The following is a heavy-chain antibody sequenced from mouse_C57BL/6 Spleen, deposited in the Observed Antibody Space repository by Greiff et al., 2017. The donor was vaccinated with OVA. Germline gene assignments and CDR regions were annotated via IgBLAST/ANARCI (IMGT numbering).Heavy chain of an antibody. V-gene: IGHV1-66*01. CDR3: ARGGLLSYFDY. Sequence: VQLQQSGPELVKPGASVKISCKASGYSFTSYYIHWVKQRPGQGLEWIGWIYPGSGNTKYNEKFKGKATLTADTSSSTAYMQLSSLTSEDSAVYYCARGGLLSYFDYWGQGTTLTVSS. J-gene: IGHJ2*01. CDR1: GYSFTSYY. D-gene: IGHD1-1*01. CDR2: IYPGSGNT.